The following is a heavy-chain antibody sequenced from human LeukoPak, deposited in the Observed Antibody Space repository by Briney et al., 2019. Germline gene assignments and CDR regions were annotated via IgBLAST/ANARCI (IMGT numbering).Heavy chain of an antibody. D-gene: IGHD6-13*01. CDR1: GGSISSYS. CDR2: INHSGST. CDR3: ASVSAARTLDV. V-gene: IGHV4-34*01. J-gene: IGHJ6*04. Sequence: RSSETLSLTCTVSGGSISSYSWSWIRQPAGKGLEWIGEINHSGSTNYNPSLKSRVTISVDTSKNQLSLKLSSVTAADTAVYYCASVSAARTLDVWGKGTTVTISS.